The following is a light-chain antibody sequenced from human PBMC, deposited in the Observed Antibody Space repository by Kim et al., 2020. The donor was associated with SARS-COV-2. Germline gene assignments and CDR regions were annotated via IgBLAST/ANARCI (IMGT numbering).Light chain of an antibody. Sequence: ATSSPRVCNDMGWKRVLWYQQKPAQAPALVIYYDSDPPSGSPERFSGSNSVNTAPLTISRVEAGDEADYYCQVSDCSSAPVVFGGGTQLTVL. V-gene: IGLV3-21*04. CDR3: QVSDCSSAPVV. CDR2: YDS. J-gene: IGLJ2*01. CDR1: DMGWKR.